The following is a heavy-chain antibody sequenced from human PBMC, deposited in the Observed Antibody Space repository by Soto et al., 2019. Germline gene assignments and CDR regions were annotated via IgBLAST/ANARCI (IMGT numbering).Heavy chain of an antibody. CDR3: ARDHDYGDYSGWFDP. J-gene: IGHJ5*02. D-gene: IGHD4-17*01. CDR1: GYTFTSYG. Sequence: ASVKVSFKASGYTFTSYGISWVRQAPGQGLEWMGWISAYNGNTNYAQKLQGRVTMTTDTSTSTAYMELRSLRSDDTAVYYCARDHDYGDYSGWFDPWGQGTLVTVSS. CDR2: ISAYNGNT. V-gene: IGHV1-18*01.